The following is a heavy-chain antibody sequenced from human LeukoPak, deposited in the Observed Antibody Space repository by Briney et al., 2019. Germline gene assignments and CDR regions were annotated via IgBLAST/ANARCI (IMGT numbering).Heavy chain of an antibody. CDR3: ASSYNYDSSGYYQGGAFDI. CDR1: GFTFSDYH. D-gene: IGHD3-22*01. Sequence: GGSLRLSCAASGFTFSDYHMSWIRQAPGKGLEWVSYISSSGSTIYYADSVKGRFTISRDNAKNSLYLQMNSLRAEDTAVYYCASSYNYDSSGYYQGGAFDIWGQGTMVTVSS. V-gene: IGHV3-11*01. J-gene: IGHJ3*02. CDR2: ISSSGSTI.